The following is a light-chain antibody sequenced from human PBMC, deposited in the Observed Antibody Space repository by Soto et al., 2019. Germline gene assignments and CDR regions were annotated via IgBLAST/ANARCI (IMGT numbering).Light chain of an antibody. V-gene: IGKV3-11*01. CDR3: QQRSNWTFT. J-gene: IGKJ3*01. CDR1: QSVSRS. Sequence: EIVLTQSPATLSLSPGEMTTLSCRASQSVSRSLAWYQQKPGKAPRLLIYDASNRATGIPARLSGSGYGTDLIITISSLENEDFEVYYCQQRSNWTFTFGPGTKVDIK. CDR2: DAS.